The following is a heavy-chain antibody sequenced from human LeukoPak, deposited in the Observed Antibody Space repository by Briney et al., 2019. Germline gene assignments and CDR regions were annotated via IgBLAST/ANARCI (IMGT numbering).Heavy chain of an antibody. CDR2: IDYSGRT. CDR3: ARPLNTGDVDAFDV. J-gene: IGHJ3*01. CDR1: GGSISSSNYY. D-gene: IGHD2-8*02. Sequence: SETLSLTCTVSGGSISSSNYYWGWIRQPPGKGLEWIANIDYSGRTYYNPPLKSRFTISVDTSKNQFSLKVSAVTAADTAVYYCARPLNTGDVDAFDVWGQGTMVTVFS. V-gene: IGHV4-39*01.